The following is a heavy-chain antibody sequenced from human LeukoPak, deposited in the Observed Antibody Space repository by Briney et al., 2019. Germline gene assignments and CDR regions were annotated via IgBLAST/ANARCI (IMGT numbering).Heavy chain of an antibody. Sequence: GESLKIFCRGSGYTFTSYWIGWVRQMPGKGLEWMGIIYPGDSETRYSPSFQGQVTISADKSIRTAYLQWSSLKASDTAMYYCARLVGDFWTGYYVDYWGQGTLVTVSS. CDR3: ARLVGDFWTGYYVDY. J-gene: IGHJ4*02. CDR2: IYPGDSET. D-gene: IGHD3/OR15-3a*01. V-gene: IGHV5-51*01. CDR1: GYTFTSYW.